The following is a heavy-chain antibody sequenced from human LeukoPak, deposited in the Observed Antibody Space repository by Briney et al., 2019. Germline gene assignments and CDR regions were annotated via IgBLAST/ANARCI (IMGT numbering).Heavy chain of an antibody. CDR2: ISSSGSTI. CDR1: GFTFSGYY. V-gene: IGHV3-11*01. Sequence: PGGSLRLSCAASGFTFSGYYMSWIRQAPGKGLEWVSYISSSGSTIHYADSVKGRFTISRDNAKNSLYLQMNSLRAEDTAVYYCARDNPTYPGIAEAGIWGQGTMVTVSS. CDR3: ARDNPTYPGIAEAGI. D-gene: IGHD6-19*01. J-gene: IGHJ3*02.